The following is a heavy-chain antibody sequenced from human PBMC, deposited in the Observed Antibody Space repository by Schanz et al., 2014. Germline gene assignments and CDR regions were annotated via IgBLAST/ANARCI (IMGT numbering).Heavy chain of an antibody. D-gene: IGHD3-10*01. CDR1: GYTFNSYA. CDR2: IIPITGIT. Sequence: QVQLVQSGSELKKPGASVKVSCKTSGYTFNSYALHWVRHAPGQGLEWMGRIIPITGITNYAQKFQGRVTMTTDTSTSTAYMELRSLRSDDTAVYYCARDRRLQRQSGWDYWGQGTLVTVSS. V-gene: IGHV1-69*09. CDR3: ARDRRLQRQSGWDY. J-gene: IGHJ4*02.